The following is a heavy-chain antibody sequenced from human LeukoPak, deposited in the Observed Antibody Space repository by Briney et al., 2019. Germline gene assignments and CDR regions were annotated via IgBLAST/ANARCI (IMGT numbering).Heavy chain of an antibody. D-gene: IGHD2-2*01. Sequence: SQTLSLTCTVSGGSISSGSYYWRWIRQPAGKGLEWIVRIYTSGSTNYNPSLKSRVTISVDTSKNQFSLKLSSVTAADTAVYYCARVLGYCSSTSCHTADYWGQGTLVTVSS. V-gene: IGHV4-61*02. CDR1: GGSISSGSYY. J-gene: IGHJ4*02. CDR2: IYTSGST. CDR3: ARVLGYCSSTSCHTADY.